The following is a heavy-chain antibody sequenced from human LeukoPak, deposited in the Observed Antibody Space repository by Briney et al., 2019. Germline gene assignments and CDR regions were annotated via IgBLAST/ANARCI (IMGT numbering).Heavy chain of an antibody. CDR1: GYTFTGYY. V-gene: IGHV1-2*02. CDR2: ISPNSDDT. CDR3: ARGGFDY. Sequence: ASVKVSCKASGYTFTGYYMHWVRQAPGQGLEWMGWISPNSDDTDYAQKFRGRVNMTRDTSISTAYMELSRLRSDDTAIYYCARGGFDYWGQGTLVTVSS. J-gene: IGHJ4*02.